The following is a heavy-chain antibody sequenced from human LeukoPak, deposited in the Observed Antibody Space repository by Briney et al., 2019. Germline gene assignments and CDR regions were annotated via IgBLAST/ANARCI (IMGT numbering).Heavy chain of an antibody. CDR3: AKDPNGDYVGTFDM. CDR1: GFTFSNYG. D-gene: IGHD4-17*01. J-gene: IGHJ3*02. Sequence: GGSLRLSCAASGFTFSNYGMSWVRQAPGKGLEWVSFISGYGGRTDYAESVKGRFTISRDNSKNTVYLQMNSLRDEDTAAYYCAKDPNGDYVGTFDMWGQGTMVTVSS. CDR2: ISGYGGRT. V-gene: IGHV3-23*01.